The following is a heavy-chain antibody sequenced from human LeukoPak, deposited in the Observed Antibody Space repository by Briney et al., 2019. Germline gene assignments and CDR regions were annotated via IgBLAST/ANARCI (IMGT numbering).Heavy chain of an antibody. Sequence: SQTLALTCAISGDSVSSNSVTWNWIRQSPSRGLEWLGRTYYRSTWYDDYAVSVRGRITVNPDTSKNQFSLHLNSVTPEDTAVYYCARRLTQYDCFDPWGQGILVTVSS. V-gene: IGHV6-1*01. J-gene: IGHJ5*02. CDR1: GDSVSSNSVT. D-gene: IGHD2-2*01. CDR3: ARRLTQYDCFDP. CDR2: TYYRSTWYD.